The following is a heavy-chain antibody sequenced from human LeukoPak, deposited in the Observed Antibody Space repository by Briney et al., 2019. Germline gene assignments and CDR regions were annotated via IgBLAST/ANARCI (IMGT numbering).Heavy chain of an antibody. CDR3: ARDEDSSGYCDY. CDR2: ISYDGSNK. D-gene: IGHD3-22*01. J-gene: IGHJ4*02. Sequence: GGSLRLSCAASGFTFSSYAMHWVRQAPGKGLEWVAVISYDGSNKYYADSVKGRFTISRDNSKNSLYLQMNSLRAEDTAVYYCARDEDSSGYCDYWGQGTLVTVSS. CDR1: GFTFSSYA. V-gene: IGHV3-30-3*01.